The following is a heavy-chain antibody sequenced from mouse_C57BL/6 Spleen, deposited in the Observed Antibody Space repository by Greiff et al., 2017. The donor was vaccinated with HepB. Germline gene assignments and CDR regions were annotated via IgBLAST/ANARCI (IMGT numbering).Heavy chain of an antibody. J-gene: IGHJ4*01. D-gene: IGHD2-2*01. Sequence: EVQRVESGGGLVKPGGSLKLSCAASGFTFSSYAMSWVRQTPEKRLEWVATISDGGSYTYYPDNVKGRFTISRDNAKNNLYLQMSHLKSEDTAMYYCARATMVTTDYAMDYWGQGTSVTVSS. CDR1: GFTFSSYA. V-gene: IGHV5-4*01. CDR2: ISDGGSYT. CDR3: ARATMVTTDYAMDY.